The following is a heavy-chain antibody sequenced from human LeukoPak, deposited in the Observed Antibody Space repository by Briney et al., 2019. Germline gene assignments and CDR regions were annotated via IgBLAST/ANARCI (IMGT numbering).Heavy chain of an antibody. V-gene: IGHV3-53*04. CDR1: GFTVSSNY. CDR2: IYSGGST. D-gene: IGHD3-22*01. J-gene: IGHJ5*02. CDR3: ARVGGYYDSSGYPDA. Sequence: GSLRLSCAASGFTVSSNYMSWVRQAPGKGLEWVSVIYSGGSTYYAESVKGRFTISRHNSKNTLYLQMNSLRAEDPAVYYCARVGGYYDSSGYPDAWGQGTLVTVSS.